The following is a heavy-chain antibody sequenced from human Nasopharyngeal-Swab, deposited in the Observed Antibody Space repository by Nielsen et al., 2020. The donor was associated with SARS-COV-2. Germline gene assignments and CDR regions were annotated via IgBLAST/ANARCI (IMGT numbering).Heavy chain of an antibody. V-gene: IGHV3-48*02. CDR1: GFTFVNYA. CDR2: ISSSSSTI. J-gene: IGHJ6*02. Sequence: GESLKISCAASGFTFVNYAMNWVRQAPGKGLEWVSYISSSSSTIYYADSVKGRFTISRDNAKNSLYLQMNSLRDEDTAVYYCARDRVTFMDVWGQGTTVTVSS. CDR3: ARDRVTFMDV. D-gene: IGHD2-21*02.